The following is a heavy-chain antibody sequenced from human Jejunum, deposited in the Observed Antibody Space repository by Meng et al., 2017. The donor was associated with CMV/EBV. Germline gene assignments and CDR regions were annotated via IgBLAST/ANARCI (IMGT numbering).Heavy chain of an antibody. J-gene: IGHJ5*02. D-gene: IGHD2-2*01. CDR2: IYWDDDK. CDR3: ALFTRSWFDP. CDR1: RFSLSTSELG. V-gene: IGHV2-5*02. Sequence: QILFTGTGPTLVKPTQTRTLTCTFARFSLSTSELGVGWIRQPPGKALEWLAVIYWDDDKRYSPSLKSRLTITKDTSKNQVVLTLTNMDPVDTATYYCALFTRSWFDPWGQGTLVTASS.